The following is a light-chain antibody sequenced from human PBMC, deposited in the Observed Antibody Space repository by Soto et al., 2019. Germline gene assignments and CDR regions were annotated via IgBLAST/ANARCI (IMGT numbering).Light chain of an antibody. CDR2: GAS. CDR3: QQYGSSSWT. J-gene: IGKJ1*01. Sequence: EIVLTQSPATLSLSPGERATLSCRASQSVTKNNLNWYQQRPGQAPRLLIYGASTRATGIPARFSGSGSGAAFTLLISRLEPEDFAVYYCQQYGSSSWTFGQGTKVDIK. CDR1: QSVTKNN. V-gene: IGKV3-20*01.